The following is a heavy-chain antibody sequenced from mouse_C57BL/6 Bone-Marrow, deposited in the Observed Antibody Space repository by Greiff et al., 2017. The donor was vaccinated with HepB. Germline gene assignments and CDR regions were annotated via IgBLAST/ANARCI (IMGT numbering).Heavy chain of an antibody. CDR1: GYTFTDYN. D-gene: IGHD2-4*01. J-gene: IGHJ4*01. Sequence: EVKVVESGPELVKPGASVKMSCKASGYTFTDYNMHWVKQSHGKSLEWIGYINPNNGGTSYNQKFKGKATLTVNKSSSTAYMELRSLTSEDSAVYYCARLRIYYDYDYAMDYWGQGTSVTVSS. CDR2: INPNNGGT. V-gene: IGHV1-22*01. CDR3: ARLRIYYDYDYAMDY.